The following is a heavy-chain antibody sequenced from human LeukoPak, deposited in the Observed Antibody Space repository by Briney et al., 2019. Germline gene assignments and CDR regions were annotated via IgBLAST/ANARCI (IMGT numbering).Heavy chain of an antibody. CDR3: ARNYHPLKRGYSYGVFDY. D-gene: IGHD5-18*01. J-gene: IGHJ4*02. Sequence: PSETLSLTCTVSGGSISSGGYYWSWIRQHPGKGLEWIGYIYYSGSTYYNPSLKSRVTISVDTSKNQFSLKLSSVTAADTAVYYCARNYHPLKRGYSYGVFDYWGQGTLVTVSS. CDR1: GGSISSGGYY. CDR2: IYYSGST. V-gene: IGHV4-31*03.